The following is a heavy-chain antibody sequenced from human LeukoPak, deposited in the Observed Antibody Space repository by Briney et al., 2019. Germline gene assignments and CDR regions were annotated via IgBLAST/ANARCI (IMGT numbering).Heavy chain of an antibody. D-gene: IGHD3-22*01. CDR3: ANNRYYYDSSGYYSPGFDY. CDR2: FDPEDGET. J-gene: IGHJ4*02. V-gene: IGHV1-24*01. CDR1: GYNLTELS. Sequence: ASVKVSCKVSGYNLTELSMHWVRQAPGKGLEWMGGFDPEDGETIYAQKFQGRVTMTEDTSTDTAYMELSSLRSEDTAVYYCANNRYYYDSSGYYSPGFDYWGQGTLVTVSS.